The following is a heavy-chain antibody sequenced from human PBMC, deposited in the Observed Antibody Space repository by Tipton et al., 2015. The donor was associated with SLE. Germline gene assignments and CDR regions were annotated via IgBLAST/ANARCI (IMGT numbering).Heavy chain of an antibody. CDR3: ASEGFFGYDYYCGMDV. D-gene: IGHD3-3*01. CDR2: IYYSGST. Sequence: TLSLTCAVYGGSITSSSYYWGWIRQPPGKGLEWIGSIYYSGSTYYNPSLKSRVTISVDTSKNQFSLKLSSVTAADTAVYYCASEGFFGYDYYCGMDVWGQGTTVTVSS. V-gene: IGHV4-39*01. CDR1: GGSITSSSYY. J-gene: IGHJ6*02.